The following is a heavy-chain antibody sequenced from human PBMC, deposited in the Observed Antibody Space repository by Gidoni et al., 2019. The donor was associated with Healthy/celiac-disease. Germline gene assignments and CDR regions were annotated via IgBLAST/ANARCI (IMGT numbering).Heavy chain of an antibody. CDR2: INPNSGGT. CDR1: GYTFTGYY. V-gene: IGHV1-2*04. J-gene: IGHJ4*02. CDR3: ARSTPNWVTLDY. Sequence: QVQLVQSGAEVKKPGASVTVSCKASGYTFTGYYMHWVRQAPGQGLEWMGWINPNSGGTNYAQKFKGWVTMTRDTSISTAYMELSRLRSDDTAVYYCARSTPNWVTLDYWGQGTLVTVSS. D-gene: IGHD7-27*01.